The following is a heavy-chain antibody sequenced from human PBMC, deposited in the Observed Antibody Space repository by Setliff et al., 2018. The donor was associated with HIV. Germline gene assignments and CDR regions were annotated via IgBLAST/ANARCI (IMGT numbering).Heavy chain of an antibody. D-gene: IGHD7-27*01. J-gene: IGHJ6*03. CDR2: INPGDSAI. CDR1: GYNFISYY. CDR3: ARLSGDLHMDV. V-gene: IGHV5-51*01. Sequence: GESLKISCKSSGYNFISYYIGWVRQMPGQGLEWMGIINPGDSAIRYSPSFRGQVTISVDKSISTAYLQCSSLKASDTAKYYCARLSGDLHMDVWGKGTTVTVSS.